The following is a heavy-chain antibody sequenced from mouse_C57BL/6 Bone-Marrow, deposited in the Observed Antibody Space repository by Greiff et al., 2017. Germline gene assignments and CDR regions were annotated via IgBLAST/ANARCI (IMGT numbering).Heavy chain of an antibody. Sequence: EVMLVESGGGLVQPGGSLKLSCAASGFTFSDYYMYWVRQTPEKRLEWVAYISNGGGSTYYPDTVKGRFTISRDNAKNNLYLQMCRLKSEDTAMYYCASPMDYWGQGTSVTVSS. CDR3: ASPMDY. J-gene: IGHJ4*01. V-gene: IGHV5-12*01. CDR2: ISNGGGST. CDR1: GFTFSDYY.